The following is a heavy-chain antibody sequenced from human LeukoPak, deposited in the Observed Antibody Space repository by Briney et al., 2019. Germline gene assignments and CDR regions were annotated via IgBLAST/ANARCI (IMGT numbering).Heavy chain of an antibody. CDR1: GYTFTSYD. D-gene: IGHD6-19*01. CDR3: ARVSTRGSSGCLGY. Sequence: ASVKVSCKASGYTFTSYDINWVRQATGQGLEWMGWMNPNSGNTGYAQKFQGRVTMTRNTSISTAYMELSSLRSEDTAAYYCARVSTRGSSGCLGYWGQGTLVTVSS. V-gene: IGHV1-8*01. J-gene: IGHJ4*02. CDR2: MNPNSGNT.